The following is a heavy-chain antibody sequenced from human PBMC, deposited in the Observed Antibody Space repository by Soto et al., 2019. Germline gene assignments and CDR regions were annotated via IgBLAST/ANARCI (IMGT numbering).Heavy chain of an antibody. CDR2: IYYSGST. V-gene: IGHV4-39*01. CDR3: ARLKGYDFWSGYYYYYYMDV. D-gene: IGHD3-3*01. J-gene: IGHJ6*03. CDR1: GGSISSSSYY. Sequence: SETLSLTCTVSGGSISSSSYYWGWIRQPPGKGLEWIGSIYYSGSTYYNPSLKSRVTISVDTSKNQFSLKLSSVTAADTAVYYCARLKGYDFWSGYYYYYYMDVWGKGTTVTVSS.